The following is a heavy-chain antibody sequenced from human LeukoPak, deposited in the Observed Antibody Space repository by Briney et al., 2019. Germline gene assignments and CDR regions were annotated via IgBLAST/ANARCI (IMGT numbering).Heavy chain of an antibody. D-gene: IGHD3-22*01. CDR2: IYYSGNT. V-gene: IGHV4-39*07. CDR3: ARGPYSYDSSGAFDI. J-gene: IGHJ3*02. Sequence: SETLSLTCTVSGGSISSSSYYWGWIRQPPGKGLEWIGSIYYSGNTYYNPSLKSRVTISVDTSKNQFSLKLSSVTAADTAVYFCARGPYSYDSSGAFDIWGQGTMVTVSS. CDR1: GGSISSSSYY.